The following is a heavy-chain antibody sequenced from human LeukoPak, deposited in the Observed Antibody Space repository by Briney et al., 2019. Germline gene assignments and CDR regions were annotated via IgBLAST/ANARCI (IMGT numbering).Heavy chain of an antibody. V-gene: IGHV1-69*04. D-gene: IGHD6-13*01. CDR2: IIPILGIA. Sequence: SVKVSCKASGYTFTSYAISWARQAPGQGLEWMGRIIPILGIASYAQKFQGRVTITADKSTSTAYMELSSLRSEDTAVYYCARVSGAAAGMSSDAFDIWGQGTMVTVSS. CDR3: ARVSGAAAGMSSDAFDI. CDR1: GYTFTSYA. J-gene: IGHJ3*02.